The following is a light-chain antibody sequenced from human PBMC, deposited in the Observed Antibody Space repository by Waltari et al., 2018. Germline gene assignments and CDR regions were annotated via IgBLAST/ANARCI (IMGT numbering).Light chain of an antibody. J-gene: IGLJ3*02. CDR1: SSNIGSKF. CDR3: ASWDDSLSHWV. CDR2: RNT. V-gene: IGLV1-47*01. Sequence: ISCSGSSSNIGSKFVSWYQQLPGSAPKLLIIRNTKRSSGVPDRFSASKSGTSASLAISGLRSDEEGYYYCASWDDSLSHWVFGGGTKVTVL.